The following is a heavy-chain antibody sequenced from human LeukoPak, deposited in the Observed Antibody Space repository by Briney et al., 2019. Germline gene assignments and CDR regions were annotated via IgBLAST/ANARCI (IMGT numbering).Heavy chain of an antibody. Sequence: PGGSLRLSCAASGFISHYYDIHWVRQAPGKGLEWVSGISWNSCRIGYADSVKGRFTISRDNAKNSLYLQMNSLRAEDTAVYYCAITRGSSIPFDYWGQGTLVTVSS. V-gene: IGHV3-9*02. CDR1: GFISHYYD. CDR2: ISWNSCRI. D-gene: IGHD3-16*01. J-gene: IGHJ4*02. CDR3: AITRGSSIPFDY.